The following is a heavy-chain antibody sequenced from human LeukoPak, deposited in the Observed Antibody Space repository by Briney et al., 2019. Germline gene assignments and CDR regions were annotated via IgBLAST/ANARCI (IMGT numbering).Heavy chain of an antibody. Sequence: GGSLRLSCAASGFTFTSYWMHWVRQAPGKGLVWVSRVNSDGSSTTYADSVKGRFTISRDNAKNTLYLQMNSLRAEDTAVYYCAKDEGYSGSYYDFDYWGQGTLVTVSS. CDR3: AKDEGYSGSYYDFDY. J-gene: IGHJ4*02. CDR2: VNSDGSST. CDR1: GFTFTSYW. D-gene: IGHD1-26*01. V-gene: IGHV3-74*01.